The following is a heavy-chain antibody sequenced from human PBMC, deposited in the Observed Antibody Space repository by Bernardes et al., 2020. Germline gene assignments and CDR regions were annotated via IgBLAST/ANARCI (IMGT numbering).Heavy chain of an antibody. J-gene: IGHJ4*02. CDR3: AKAFGFGSSSWYFDY. V-gene: IGHV3-23*01. D-gene: IGHD6-13*01. CDR1: GFTFSSYA. CDR2: ISGSGAST. Sequence: GGSLRLSCAASGFTFSSYAITWVRQAPGKGLEWVSTISGSGASTYYGDYVKGRFTISRDNSKNTLYLQLNSLRAEDTAIYYCAKAFGFGSSSWYFDYWGQGTLVTVSS.